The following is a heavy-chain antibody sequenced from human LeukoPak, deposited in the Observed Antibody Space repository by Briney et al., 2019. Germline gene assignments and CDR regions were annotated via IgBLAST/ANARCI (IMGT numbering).Heavy chain of an antibody. CDR3: ARGDIYWDY. D-gene: IGHD2-15*01. V-gene: IGHV1-2*02. CDR1: GYTFTAYY. J-gene: IGHJ4*02. CDR2: IHPNSGGT. Sequence: ASVKVSCKASGYTFTAYYVHWVRQAPGQGPEWMGWIHPNSGGTKCAQSFQGRVTMTRYTSITTAYMELSSLRSDDTAVYYCARGDIYWDYWGQGTQVTVSS.